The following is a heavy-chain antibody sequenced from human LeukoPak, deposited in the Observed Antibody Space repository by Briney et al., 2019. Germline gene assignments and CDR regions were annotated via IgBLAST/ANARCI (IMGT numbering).Heavy chain of an antibody. D-gene: IGHD7-27*01. CDR2: IYYSGST. CDR3: ARGDWGYRDFDY. Sequence: SETLSPTCTVSGGSISSGGYYWSWIRQHPGKGLEWIGYIYYSGSTYYNPSLKSRVTISVDTSKNQFSLKLSSVTAADTAVYYCARGDWGYRDFDYWGQGTLVTVSS. J-gene: IGHJ4*02. CDR1: GGSISSGGYY. V-gene: IGHV4-31*03.